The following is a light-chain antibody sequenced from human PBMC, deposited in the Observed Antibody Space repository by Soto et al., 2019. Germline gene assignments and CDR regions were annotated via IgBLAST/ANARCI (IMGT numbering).Light chain of an antibody. V-gene: IGLV2-8*01. Sequence: QSVLTQPPSASGSPGQSVTISCTGTSCDVGGYNYVSWYRQHPGKAPQLIIYDVNKRPSGVPDRFSGSKSGNTASLTVSGLQAEDEADYFCNSYGGTNNYVVFGGGTKLTVL. CDR2: DVN. CDR3: NSYGGTNNYVV. J-gene: IGLJ2*01. CDR1: SCDVGGYNY.